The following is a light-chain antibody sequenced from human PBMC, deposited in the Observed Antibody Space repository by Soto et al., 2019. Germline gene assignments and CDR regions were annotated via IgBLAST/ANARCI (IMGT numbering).Light chain of an antibody. CDR2: EAT. Sequence: QSVLTQPASVSGSPGQSITISCTGTTSDVGIYNLVSWYQQHPGKAPKLMIYEATKRPSGVSHRFSGSKSGNTTSLTISGLQTEDEADYYCSSYAGSNTVIFGGGTQLTVL. J-gene: IGLJ2*01. V-gene: IGLV2-23*01. CDR1: TSDVGIYNL. CDR3: SSYAGSNTVI.